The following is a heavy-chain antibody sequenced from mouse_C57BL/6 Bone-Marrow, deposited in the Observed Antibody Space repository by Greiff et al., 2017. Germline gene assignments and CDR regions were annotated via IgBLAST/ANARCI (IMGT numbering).Heavy chain of an antibody. V-gene: IGHV1-59*01. J-gene: IGHJ1*03. CDR3: ARSPIRGSSFDWYFDV. Sequence: QVQLQQPGAELVRPGTSVKLSCKASGYTFTSYWMHWVKQRPGQGLEWIGVIDPSDSYTNYNQKFKGKATLTVDTSSSTAYMQLSSLTSEDSAVYYCARSPIRGSSFDWYFDVWGTGTTVTVSS. CDR1: GYTFTSYW. CDR2: IDPSDSYT. D-gene: IGHD1-1*01.